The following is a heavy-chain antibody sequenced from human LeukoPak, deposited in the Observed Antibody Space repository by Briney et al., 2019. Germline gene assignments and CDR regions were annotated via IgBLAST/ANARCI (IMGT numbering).Heavy chain of an antibody. CDR2: IIPIFGTA. Sequence: GASVKVSCKASGGTFSSYAISWVRQAPGQGLEWMGGIIPIFGTANYAQKFQGRVTITADESTSTAYMELSSLRSEDTAVYYCARDHCSSTSCYVWNPWTWFDPWGQGTLVTVSS. V-gene: IGHV1-69*13. J-gene: IGHJ5*02. D-gene: IGHD2-2*01. CDR1: GGTFSSYA. CDR3: ARDHCSSTSCYVWNPWTWFDP.